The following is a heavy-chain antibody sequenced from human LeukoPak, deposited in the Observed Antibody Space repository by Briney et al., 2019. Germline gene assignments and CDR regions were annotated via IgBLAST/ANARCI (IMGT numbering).Heavy chain of an antibody. V-gene: IGHV3-48*04. J-gene: IGHJ4*02. CDR2: ISSSSSTI. Sequence: GGSLRLSCAASGFTFSSYSMNWVRQPPGKGLEWVSYISSSSSTIYYADPVKGRFTISRDNAKNSLNLQMNSLRAGDTAVYYCARVRLGELSTIDYWGQGTLVTVSS. D-gene: IGHD3-16*02. CDR1: GFTFSSYS. CDR3: ARVRLGELSTIDY.